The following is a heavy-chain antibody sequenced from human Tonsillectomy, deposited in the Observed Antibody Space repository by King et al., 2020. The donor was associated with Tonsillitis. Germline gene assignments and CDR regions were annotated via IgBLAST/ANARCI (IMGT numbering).Heavy chain of an antibody. V-gene: IGHV1-69*12. Sequence: QLVQSGAEVKKPGSSVKVSCKVSGGTFTTYAINWVRQSPGPGLEWMGDIIPIFGRANYAQKFQGRVTITADESTSTAYMELNRLRSEDTAVYYCARDLDGMDVWGQGTTVTVSS. CDR3: ARDLDGMDV. CDR2: IIPIFGRA. J-gene: IGHJ6*02. CDR1: GGTFTTYA.